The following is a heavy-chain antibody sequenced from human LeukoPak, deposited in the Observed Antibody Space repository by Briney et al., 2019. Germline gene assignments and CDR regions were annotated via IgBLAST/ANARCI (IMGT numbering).Heavy chain of an antibody. CDR3: ARSNSPPYYFDY. CDR1: GFTVSSNY. Sequence: GGSLRLSCAASGFTVSSNYMSWVRQAPGKGLEGVSVIYSGGSTYYSDSVKGRFTISRDNSKNTLYLQMNSLRAEDTAVYYCARSNSPPYYFDYWGQGTLVTVSS. CDR2: IYSGGST. J-gene: IGHJ4*02. V-gene: IGHV3-53*01. D-gene: IGHD5-18*01.